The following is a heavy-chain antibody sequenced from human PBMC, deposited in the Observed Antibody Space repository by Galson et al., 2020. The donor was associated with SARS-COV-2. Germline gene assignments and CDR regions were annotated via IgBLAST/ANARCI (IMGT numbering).Heavy chain of an antibody. CDR3: ARDLVGATCFGC. D-gene: IGHD1-26*01. CDR1: GFTFSSYG. J-gene: IGHJ4*02. CDR2: IWYDGSNK. Sequence: GESLKISCAASGFTFSSYGMHWVRQAPGQGLEGVAVIWYDGSNKYYADPVKGRFTISRDNSKNTPYLQMNSLRAEDTAVYYCARDLVGATCFGCWGQGTLGTVAS. V-gene: IGHV3-33*01.